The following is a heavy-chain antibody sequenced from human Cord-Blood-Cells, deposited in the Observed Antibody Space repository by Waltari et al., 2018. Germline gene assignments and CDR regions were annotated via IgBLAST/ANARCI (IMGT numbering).Heavy chain of an antibody. CDR3: AREYQLLLDY. V-gene: IGHV3-33*01. Sequence: VQLVESGGGVVQPGRSLRLSCAASGSTFSSYGMHWVRQAPGKGLEWVAVIWYDGINKYYADSVKGRFTISRDNSKNTLYLQMNSLRAEDTAVYYCAREYQLLLDYWGQGTLVTVSS. J-gene: IGHJ4*02. CDR2: IWYDGINK. D-gene: IGHD2-2*01. CDR1: GSTFSSYG.